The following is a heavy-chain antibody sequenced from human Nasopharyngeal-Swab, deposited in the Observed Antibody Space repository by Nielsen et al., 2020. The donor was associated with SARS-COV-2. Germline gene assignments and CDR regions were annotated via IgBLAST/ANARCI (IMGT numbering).Heavy chain of an antibody. Sequence: GGSLRLSCAASGFTFDDYAMHWVRQAPGKGLEWVSGISWNSGSIGYADSVKGRFTISRDNAKNSLYLQMNSLRAEDTALYYCAKDSGATVTPPRYYYYYGMDVWGQGTTVTVYS. CDR2: ISWNSGSI. CDR1: GFTFDDYA. CDR3: AKDSGATVTPPRYYYYYGMDV. D-gene: IGHD4-17*01. V-gene: IGHV3-9*01. J-gene: IGHJ6*02.